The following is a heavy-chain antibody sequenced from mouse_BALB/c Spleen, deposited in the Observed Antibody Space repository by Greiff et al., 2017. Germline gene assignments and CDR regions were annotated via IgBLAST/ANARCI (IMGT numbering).Heavy chain of an antibody. Sequence: VQLKESGGGLVKPGGSLKLSCAASGFTFSDYYMYWVRQTPEKRLEWVATISDGGSYTYYPDSVKGRFTISRDNAKNNLYLQMSSLKSEDTAMYYCARGYDYAMDYWGQGTSVTVSS. V-gene: IGHV5-4*02. CDR1: GFTFSDYY. CDR2: ISDGGSYT. CDR3: ARGYDYAMDY. J-gene: IGHJ4*01. D-gene: IGHD1-1*02.